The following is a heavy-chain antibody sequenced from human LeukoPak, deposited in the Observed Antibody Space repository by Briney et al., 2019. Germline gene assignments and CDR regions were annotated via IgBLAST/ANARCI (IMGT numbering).Heavy chain of an antibody. CDR1: GYTFTSYA. CDR3: ARGHYGSGSYYSYGMDV. J-gene: IGHJ6*02. Sequence: ASVKVSCKASGYTFTSYAMYWVRQAPGQRLEWMGWINAGNGNTKYSQKFQGRVTITRDTSASTAYMELSSLRSEDTAVYYCARGHYGSGSYYSYGMDVWGQGTTVTVSS. D-gene: IGHD3-10*01. V-gene: IGHV1-3*01. CDR2: INAGNGNT.